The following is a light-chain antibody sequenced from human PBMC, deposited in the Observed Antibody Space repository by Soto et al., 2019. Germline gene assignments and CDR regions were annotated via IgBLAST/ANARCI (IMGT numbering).Light chain of an antibody. CDR1: QTISSW. V-gene: IGKV1-5*03. J-gene: IGKJ1*01. Sequence: DIQMTQSPSTLSGSVGEIATLTCRASQTISSWLAWYQQKPGKAPKLLIYKASTLKSGVPSRFSGSGSGTEFTLTISSLQPDDSASYYCQQYNSYSKTFGQGTKVDIK. CDR2: KAS. CDR3: QQYNSYSKT.